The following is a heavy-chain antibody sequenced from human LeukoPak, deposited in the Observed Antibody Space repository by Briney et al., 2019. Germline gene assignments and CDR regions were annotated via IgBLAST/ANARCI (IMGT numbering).Heavy chain of an antibody. CDR2: IKQDGSEK. V-gene: IGHV3-7*01. D-gene: IGHD6-6*01. J-gene: IGHJ5*02. CDR3: ARERSSSSAKNWFDP. Sequence: GGSLRLSCAASGFTFSSYWMSWVRQAPGKGLEWVANIKQDGSEKYYVDSVKGRSTISRDNAKNSLYLQMNSLRAEDTAVYYCARERSSSSAKNWFDPWGQGTLVTVSS. CDR1: GFTFSSYW.